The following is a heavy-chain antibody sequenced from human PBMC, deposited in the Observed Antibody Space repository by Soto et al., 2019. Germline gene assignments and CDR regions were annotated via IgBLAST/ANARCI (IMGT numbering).Heavy chain of an antibody. D-gene: IGHD6-13*01. CDR3: ARQATSSWYDSSYYGMDV. Sequence: GESLKISCKGSGFSFTSYWIGWVRQMPGKGLEWMGIIYPSDSYTNYSPSFQGHVTISADKSISTAYLQWSSLKASDTAMYYCARQATSSWYDSSYYGMDVWGQGTTVTVSS. CDR1: GFSFTSYW. V-gene: IGHV5-51*01. CDR2: IYPSDSYT. J-gene: IGHJ6*02.